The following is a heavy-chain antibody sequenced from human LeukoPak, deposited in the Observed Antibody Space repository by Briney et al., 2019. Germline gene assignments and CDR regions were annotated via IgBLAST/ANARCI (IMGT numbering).Heavy chain of an antibody. CDR1: GGSVISFF. Sequence: SETLSLTLSVSGGSVISFFWGWVPQPPGKGPELLGHIHNSGTTNYNPSLKSRVTISLDTSNNPFSLNLRSVTAGDTAVYFCARDRGRVRYGDAFEFWGQGKMVTVSS. CDR3: ARDRGRVRYGDAFEF. V-gene: IGHV4-59*02. CDR2: IHNSGTT. J-gene: IGHJ3*01. D-gene: IGHD4-17*01.